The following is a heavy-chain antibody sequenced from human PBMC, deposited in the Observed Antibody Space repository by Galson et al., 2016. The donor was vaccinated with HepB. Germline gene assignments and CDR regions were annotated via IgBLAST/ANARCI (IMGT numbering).Heavy chain of an antibody. CDR1: GFTFSTYW. Sequence: SLKLSCAASGFTFSTYWMHWVRQAPGKGLVWVSRINRDGSSTGFADSVKGRFTISRDNAKNTLYLQMNSLRAEDTAVDYCASSVRGSGSPPGGYWGQGILVTVAS. V-gene: IGHV3-74*01. CDR2: INRDGSST. D-gene: IGHD3-10*01. CDR3: ASSVRGSGSPPGGY. J-gene: IGHJ4*02.